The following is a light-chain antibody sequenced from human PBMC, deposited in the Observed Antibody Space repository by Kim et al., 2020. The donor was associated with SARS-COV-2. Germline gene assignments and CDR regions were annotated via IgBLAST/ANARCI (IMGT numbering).Light chain of an antibody. Sequence: ARGESATLSCRTSQIINHNYVAWYQNRPGQAPRLLISGASTRDTGIPDRFSGSGSGTDFTLTISRLEPEDCAVYYCQQYGTSPETFGQGTKVDIK. V-gene: IGKV3-20*01. CDR1: QIINHNY. CDR2: GAS. CDR3: QQYGTSPET. J-gene: IGKJ1*01.